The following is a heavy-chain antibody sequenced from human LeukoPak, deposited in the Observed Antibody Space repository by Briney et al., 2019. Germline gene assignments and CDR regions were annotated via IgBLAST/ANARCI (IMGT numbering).Heavy chain of an antibody. V-gene: IGHV3-48*01. CDR3: ARENPFYPDYYDSSGYPLNPDVI. D-gene: IGHD3-22*01. J-gene: IGHJ4*02. CDR1: GFTLSAYS. Sequence: PGGSLRLSCAASGFTLSAYSMNWVRQAPGKGLEWLSYISTGSTTIYYADSVKGRFTISRDNAKNSLYLQMNSLRAEDTAVYYCARENPFYPDYYDSSGYPLNPDVIWGQGTLVTVSS. CDR2: ISTGSTTI.